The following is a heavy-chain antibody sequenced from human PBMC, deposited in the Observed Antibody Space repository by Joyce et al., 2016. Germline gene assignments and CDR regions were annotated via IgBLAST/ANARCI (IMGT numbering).Heavy chain of an antibody. CDR2: ITNSGDNT. Sequence: EVQLLESGGGLVQPGGSLRLSCAASGFTFSRYAMGWVRQAPGKGLEWVSGITNSGDNTHHADSVKGRFTMSRDNPKNTLYLQMNSLRVEDTAVYYCAKAPVRYCSGFSCYPFDFWGQGTLVTVSS. D-gene: IGHD2-15*01. V-gene: IGHV3-23*01. CDR3: AKAPVRYCSGFSCYPFDF. CDR1: GFTFSRYA. J-gene: IGHJ4*02.